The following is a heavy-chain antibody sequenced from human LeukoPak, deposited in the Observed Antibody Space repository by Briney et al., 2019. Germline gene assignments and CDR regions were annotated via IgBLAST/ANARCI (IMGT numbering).Heavy chain of an antibody. CDR2: IYYSGST. D-gene: IGHD5-24*01. CDR3: ARHLVEMATITYFDY. J-gene: IGHJ4*02. CDR1: GGSISSSSYY. V-gene: IGHV4-39*01. Sequence: PSETLSPTCTVSGGSISSSSYYWGWIRQPPGKGPEWIGSIYYSGSTYYNPSLKSRVTISVDTSKNQFSLKLSSVTAADTAVYYCARHLVEMATITYFDYWGQGTLVTVSS.